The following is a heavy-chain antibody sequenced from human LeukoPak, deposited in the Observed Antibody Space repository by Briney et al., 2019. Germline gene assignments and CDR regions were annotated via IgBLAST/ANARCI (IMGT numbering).Heavy chain of an antibody. V-gene: IGHV4-4*02. CDR2: IYHSGTT. Sequence: PSETLSLTCVVSGGSISSSYWWSWVRQPPGKGLEWIGEIYHSGTTNYNPSLKSRVSISVDKSNNQFSLRLNSVTAADTAVYYCASRTDGQSSIDLWGRGTLVTVSS. D-gene: IGHD5-24*01. CDR1: GGSISSSYW. CDR3: ASRTDGQSSIDL. J-gene: IGHJ2*01.